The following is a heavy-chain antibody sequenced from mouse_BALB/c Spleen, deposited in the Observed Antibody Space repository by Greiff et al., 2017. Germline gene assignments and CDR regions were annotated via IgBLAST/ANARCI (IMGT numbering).Heavy chain of an antibody. Sequence: DLVKPGASVKLSCKASGYTFTSYWINWIKQRPGQGLEWIGRIAPGSGSTYYNEMFKGKATLTVDTSSSTAYIQLSSLSSEDSAVYFCARGVSTMIPKDGVDYWGQGTTLTVSS. D-gene: IGHD2-4*01. V-gene: IGHV1S41*01. CDR3: ARGVSTMIPKDGVDY. J-gene: IGHJ2*01. CDR2: IAPGSGST. CDR1: GYTFTSYW.